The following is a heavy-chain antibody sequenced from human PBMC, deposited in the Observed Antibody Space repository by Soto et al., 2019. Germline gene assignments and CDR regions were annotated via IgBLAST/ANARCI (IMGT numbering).Heavy chain of an antibody. CDR3: ARVYDSSGYEY. CDR1: GFSLSNPRMG. CDR2: IFSNDDK. Sequence: QVSLKESGPVLVKPTETLTLTCTVSGFSLSNPRMGVSWIRQPPGKALEWLAHIFSNDDKSYSTSLKSRVTISKDTPKSQVVLTMTNMDPVDTATYYCARVYDSSGYEYWGQGTLVTVSS. V-gene: IGHV2-26*01. D-gene: IGHD3-22*01. J-gene: IGHJ4*02.